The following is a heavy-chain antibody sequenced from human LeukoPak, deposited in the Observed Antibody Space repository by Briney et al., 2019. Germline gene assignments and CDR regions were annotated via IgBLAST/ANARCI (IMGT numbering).Heavy chain of an antibody. D-gene: IGHD6-13*01. J-gene: IGHJ4*02. CDR2: ISYDGSNK. V-gene: IGHV3-30*04. Sequence: GRSLRLSCGASGFTFRSYVMHWVRQAPGKGLERVAVISYDGSNKYYADSVTGRFTISRDNAKNSLYLQMNSLRAEDTAVYYCARWPIAAAPPVYYFDYWGQGTLVTVSS. CDR3: ARWPIAAAPPVYYFDY. CDR1: GFTFRSYV.